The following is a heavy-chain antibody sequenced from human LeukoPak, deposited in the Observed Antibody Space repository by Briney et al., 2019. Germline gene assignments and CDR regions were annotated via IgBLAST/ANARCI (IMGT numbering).Heavy chain of an antibody. CDR3: ARVGDGLNDGFDI. Sequence: ASVKVSCKASGYTFTGYYMNWVRQAPGQGLEWMGRINPNTGGTNYAQNFQGSVTMTRDTSITAVYMELSRLRSDDTAVYYCARVGDGLNDGFDIWGQGTMVTVSS. V-gene: IGHV1-2*06. CDR2: INPNTGGT. D-gene: IGHD5-24*01. CDR1: GYTFTGYY. J-gene: IGHJ3*02.